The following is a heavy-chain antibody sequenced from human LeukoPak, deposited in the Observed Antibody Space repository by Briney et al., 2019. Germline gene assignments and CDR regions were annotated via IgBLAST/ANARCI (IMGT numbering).Heavy chain of an antibody. J-gene: IGHJ6*02. Sequence: GGSLRLSCAASGFTFSKYAMSWVRQAPGKGLEWVSTISGSGGSTYYADSVEGRFTISRDNSKNTLYLQMNSLRAEDTAVYYCARDNRDVDTAMSSMDVWGQGTTVTVSS. CDR3: ARDNRDVDTAMSSMDV. V-gene: IGHV3-23*01. CDR1: GFTFSKYA. CDR2: ISGSGGST. D-gene: IGHD5-18*01.